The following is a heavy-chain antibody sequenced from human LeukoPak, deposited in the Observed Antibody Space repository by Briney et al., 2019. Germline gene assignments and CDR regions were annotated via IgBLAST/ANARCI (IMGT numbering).Heavy chain of an antibody. J-gene: IGHJ4*02. CDR2: IYYSGST. Sequence: SETLSLTCTVSGGSISSSSYYWGWIRQPLGKGLEWIGSIYYSGSTYYNPSLKSRVTISVDTSKNQFSLKLSSVTAADTAVYYCARAPSYGSGSYYYYWGQGTLVTVSS. V-gene: IGHV4-39*01. D-gene: IGHD3-10*01. CDR3: ARAPSYGSGSYYYY. CDR1: GGSISSSSYY.